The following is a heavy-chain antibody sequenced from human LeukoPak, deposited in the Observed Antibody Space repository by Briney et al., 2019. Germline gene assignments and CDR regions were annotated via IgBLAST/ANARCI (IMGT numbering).Heavy chain of an antibody. Sequence: SETLSLTCTVSGGSISSYYWSWIRQPPGKGLEWMGYIYYSGSTNYNPSLKSRVTISVDTSKNQFSLKLSSVTAADTAVYYCASFNRYYYDSSGYLDVWGKGTTVTVSS. J-gene: IGHJ6*04. CDR2: IYYSGST. CDR3: ASFNRYYYDSSGYLDV. D-gene: IGHD3-22*01. V-gene: IGHV4-59*01. CDR1: GGSISSYY.